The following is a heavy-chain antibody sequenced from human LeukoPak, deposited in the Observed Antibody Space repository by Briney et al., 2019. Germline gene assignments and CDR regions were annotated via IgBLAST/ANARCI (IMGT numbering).Heavy chain of an antibody. CDR3: ATRNFDDSGTYALGY. V-gene: IGHV3-33*01. CDR2: IWSDGINK. CDR1: GFTFSSYG. J-gene: IGHJ4*02. D-gene: IGHD3-10*01. Sequence: QPGGSLRLSCAASGFTFSSYGMHWVRQAPGKGLEWVAVIWSDGINKYYADSVKGRFTISRDNSKNTLYLQMNSLRAEDTAVYSCATRNFDDSGTYALGYWGQGTLVTVSS.